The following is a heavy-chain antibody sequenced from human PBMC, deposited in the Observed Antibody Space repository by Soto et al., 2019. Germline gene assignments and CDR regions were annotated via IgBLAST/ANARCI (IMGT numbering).Heavy chain of an antibody. CDR3: ANGRKGKWNYDWFDH. Sequence: GGSLRLSCAASGFTFSSYAMSWVRQAPGKGLEWVSAISGSGGSTYYADSVKGRFTISRDNSKNTLYLQMNSLRAEDTAVYYCANGRKGKWNYDWFDHWGQGTLVTVSS. J-gene: IGHJ5*02. V-gene: IGHV3-23*01. CDR1: GFTFSSYA. D-gene: IGHD1-7*01. CDR2: ISGSGGST.